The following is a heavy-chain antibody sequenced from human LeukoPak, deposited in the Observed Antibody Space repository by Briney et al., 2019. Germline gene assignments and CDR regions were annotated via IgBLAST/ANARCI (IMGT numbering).Heavy chain of an antibody. D-gene: IGHD1/OR15-1a*01. CDR1: GFTFSGYA. CDR2: ITSSGSSM. V-gene: IGHV3-48*03. Sequence: PGGSLRLSCAASGFTFSGYAMNWVRQAPGKGLEWVSYITSSGSSMYYADSVQGRFTISRDNAKNSLYLQMNSLRAEDTAVYHCARDSSYNWNSYNYGMDVWGQGTTVTVSS. CDR3: ARDSSYNWNSYNYGMDV. J-gene: IGHJ6*02.